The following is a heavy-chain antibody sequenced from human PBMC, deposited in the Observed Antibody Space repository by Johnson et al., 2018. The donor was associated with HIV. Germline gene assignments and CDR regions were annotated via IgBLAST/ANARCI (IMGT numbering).Heavy chain of an antibody. J-gene: IGHJ3*02. CDR1: GFTFSNYG. V-gene: IGHV3-33*06. Sequence: QVQLVESGGGVVQPGRSLRLSCVASGFTFSNYGMHWVRQAPGKGLEWVALVWYDGGNKYYADSVKGRFTIFRDNSENTLYLQMNSLTSEDTAVYYCAKDLGGSKTDEWGTDYYEFWNTYPVQDPRVVVGAFDIWGHGTMVTVSS. CDR3: AKDLGGSKTDEWGTDYYEFWNTYPVQDPRVVVGAFDI. D-gene: IGHD3-3*01. CDR2: VWYDGGNK.